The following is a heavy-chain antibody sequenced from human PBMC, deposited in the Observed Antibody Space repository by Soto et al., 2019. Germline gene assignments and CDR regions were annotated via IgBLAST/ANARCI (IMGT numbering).Heavy chain of an antibody. V-gene: IGHV3-23*01. CDR3: AKEDVVVPAALFDY. D-gene: IGHD2-2*01. Sequence: EVQLLESGGGLVQPGGSLRLSCAASGFTFGRYAMSWVRQAPGKGLEWVSAISGSGGSTYYADSVKGRFTISRDNSKNTLYLQMNSLRDEDTAVYYCAKEDVVVPAALFDYWGQGTLVTVSS. CDR2: ISGSGGST. J-gene: IGHJ4*02. CDR1: GFTFGRYA.